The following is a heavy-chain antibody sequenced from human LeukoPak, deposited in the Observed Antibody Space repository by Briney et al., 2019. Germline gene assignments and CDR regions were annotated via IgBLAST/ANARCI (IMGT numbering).Heavy chain of an antibody. J-gene: IGHJ5*02. CDR3: ARGLPVDSSAGWFDP. CDR1: GYTFTGYY. V-gene: IGHV1-2*02. CDR2: INPNSGGT. Sequence: ASVKVSCKASGYTFTGYYMHWVRQAPGQGLEWMGWINPNSGGTNYAQKFQGRVTMTRDTSISTAYMELSSLRSEDTAVYYCARGLPVDSSAGWFDPWGQGTLVTVSS. D-gene: IGHD3-22*01.